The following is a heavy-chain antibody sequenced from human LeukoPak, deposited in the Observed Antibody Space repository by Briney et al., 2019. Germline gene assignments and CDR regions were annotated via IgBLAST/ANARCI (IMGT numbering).Heavy chain of an antibody. V-gene: IGHV3-74*01. CDR1: GFTFSSYW. D-gene: IGHD4-11*01. CDR2: INSDGST. Sequence: PGGSLRLSCAASGFTFSSYWMHWVRQAPGKGLVWVSRINSDGSTNYADSVKGRFTISGDNAKNTLYLQMNSLRAEDMAVYYCARGTVTHYFDYWGQGALVTVSS. J-gene: IGHJ4*02. CDR3: ARGTVTHYFDY.